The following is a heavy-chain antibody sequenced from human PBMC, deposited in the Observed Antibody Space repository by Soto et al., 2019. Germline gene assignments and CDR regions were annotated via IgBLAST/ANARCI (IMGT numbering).Heavy chain of an antibody. CDR3: ARGGGVYYFDY. CDR1: GGSISSGGYY. V-gene: IGHV4-61*08. D-gene: IGHD2-8*02. Sequence: SETLSLTCTVSGGSISSGGYYWSWIRQHPGKGLEWIGYIYYSGITDYNPSLKSRVTISVDTSKSQFSLKLSSVTAADTAVYYCARGGGVYYFDYWGQGTLVTVSS. J-gene: IGHJ4*02. CDR2: IYYSGIT.